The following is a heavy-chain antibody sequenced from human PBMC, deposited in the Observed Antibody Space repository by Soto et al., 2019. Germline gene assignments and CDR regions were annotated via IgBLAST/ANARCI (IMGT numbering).Heavy chain of an antibody. V-gene: IGHV4-34*01. CDR1: GGSFSGYY. CDR3: ASRGAAAGSPPYFDY. J-gene: IGHJ4*02. CDR2: IHHSGST. Sequence: PETLSLTCAVYGGSFSGYYWSWIRQPPGKGLEWIGEIHHSGSTNYNPSLKSRVTISVDTSKNQFSLKLSSVTAAETAVYYCASRGAAAGSPPYFDYWGQGTLVTVS. D-gene: IGHD6-13*01.